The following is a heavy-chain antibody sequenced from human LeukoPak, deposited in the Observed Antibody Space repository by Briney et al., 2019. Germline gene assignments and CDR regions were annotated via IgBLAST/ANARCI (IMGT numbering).Heavy chain of an antibody. CDR1: GGTFSSYA. Sequence: SVKVSCKASGGTFSSYAISWVRQAPGQGLEWMGRIITILGIANYAQKFQGRVTITADKSTSTAYMELSSLRSEDTAVYYCASQRVAAAGSYFDYWGQGTLVTVSS. D-gene: IGHD6-13*01. V-gene: IGHV1-69*04. CDR3: ASQRVAAAGSYFDY. J-gene: IGHJ4*02. CDR2: IITILGIA.